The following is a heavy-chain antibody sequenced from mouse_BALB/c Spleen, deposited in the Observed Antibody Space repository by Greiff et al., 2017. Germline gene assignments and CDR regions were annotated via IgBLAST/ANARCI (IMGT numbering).Heavy chain of an antibody. D-gene: IGHD1-1*01. CDR2: ISDGGSYT. V-gene: IGHV5-4*02. Sequence: EVHLVESGGGLVKPGGSLKLSCAASGFTFSDYYMYWVRQTPEKRLEWVATISDGGSYTYYPDSVKGRFTISRDNAKNNLYLQLSSLKSEDTDMYYCERDRVLRRRLGAMDYWGQGTSVTVSS. J-gene: IGHJ4*01. CDR1: GFTFSDYY. CDR3: ERDRVLRRRLGAMDY.